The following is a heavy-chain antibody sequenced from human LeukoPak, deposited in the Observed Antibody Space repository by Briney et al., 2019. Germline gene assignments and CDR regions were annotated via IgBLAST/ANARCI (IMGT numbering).Heavy chain of an antibody. Sequence: VXXSCKASGGTFSSYAISWVRQAPGQGLEWMGGIIPIFGTANYAQKFQGRVTITADKSTSTAYMELSSLRSEDTAVYYCARVVDTAMVHYFDYWGQGTLVTVSS. CDR2: IIPIFGTA. V-gene: IGHV1-69*13. CDR3: ARVVDTAMVHYFDY. CDR1: GGTFSSYA. J-gene: IGHJ4*02. D-gene: IGHD5-18*01.